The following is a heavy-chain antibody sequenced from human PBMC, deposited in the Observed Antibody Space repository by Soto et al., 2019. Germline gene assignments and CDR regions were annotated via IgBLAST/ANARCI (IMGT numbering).Heavy chain of an antibody. Sequence: SETLSLTCTVSGGSVRSGSYYWSWLRQPPGKGLEWIGYIYYRGTTKYNPSLERRVTISVHTSKNHFCRSLRAVTSADTAVYYCARVERAAAMVISSFGHWFDPWGQGTLVTVSS. CDR3: ARVERAAAMVISSFGHWFDP. CDR1: GGSVRSGSYY. D-gene: IGHD3-22*01. V-gene: IGHV4-61*03. J-gene: IGHJ5*02. CDR2: IYYRGTT.